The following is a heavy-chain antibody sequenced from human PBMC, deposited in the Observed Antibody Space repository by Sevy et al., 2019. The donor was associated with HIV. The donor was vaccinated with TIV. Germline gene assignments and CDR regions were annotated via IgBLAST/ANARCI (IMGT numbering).Heavy chain of an antibody. Sequence: ASVKVSCKASGYTFSSNGITWVRQAPGQGLEWMGWIGLYNGNSNYAQKFRDRVTMTADTSTSTAYMELRSLTSDDTAVYYCARVPTYYYGSATYFDSWGQGSLVTVSS. J-gene: IGHJ4*02. CDR1: GYTFSSNG. CDR3: ARVPTYYYGSATYFDS. D-gene: IGHD3-10*01. CDR2: IGLYNGNS. V-gene: IGHV1-18*01.